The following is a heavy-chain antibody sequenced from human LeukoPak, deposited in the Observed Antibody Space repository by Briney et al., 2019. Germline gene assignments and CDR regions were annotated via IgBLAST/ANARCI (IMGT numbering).Heavy chain of an antibody. J-gene: IGHJ3*02. V-gene: IGHV4-4*07. CDR3: VRDKVRDSSGYYDAFDI. CDR1: GGSVSSYY. D-gene: IGHD3-22*01. Sequence: SETLSLTCTVSGGSVSSYYWSWIRQPAGKGLEWIGRIYTSGRSDYNPSLKSRVTMSVDTSKNQFSLKLSSVTAADTAVYYCVRDKVRDSSGYYDAFDIWGQGTMVTISS. CDR2: IYTSGRS.